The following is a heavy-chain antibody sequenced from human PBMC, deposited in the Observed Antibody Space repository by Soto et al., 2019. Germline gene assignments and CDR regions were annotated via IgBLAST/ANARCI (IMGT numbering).Heavy chain of an antibody. CDR1: GGSISSSSYY. J-gene: IGHJ6*03. Sequence: PSETLSLTCTVSGGSISSSSYYWGWIRQPPGKGLEWIGSIYYNGSTYYNPSLKSRVTISVDTSKNQFSLKLSSVTAADTAVYYCASASSVQPKRPDPYYMDVSGNGTTLTVSS. CDR3: ASASSVQPKRPDPYYMDV. V-gene: IGHV4-39*01. D-gene: IGHD1-1*01. CDR2: IYYNGST.